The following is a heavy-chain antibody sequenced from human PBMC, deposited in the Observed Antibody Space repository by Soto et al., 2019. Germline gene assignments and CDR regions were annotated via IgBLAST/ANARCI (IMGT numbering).Heavy chain of an antibody. D-gene: IGHD1-26*01. CDR2: VSGGGDHT. V-gene: IGHV3-23*01. CDR3: AKSGFADLDY. CDR1: GFTFSTYA. Sequence: EVQLLQSGGGLVQPGGSLRLSCAASGFTFSTYAMAWVRQPLGKGLEWVSTVSGGGDHTYYADSVKGRSTISRDASTNTLYLQMDSLRVEDTAVYYCAKSGFADLDYWGQGALVTVSS. J-gene: IGHJ1*01.